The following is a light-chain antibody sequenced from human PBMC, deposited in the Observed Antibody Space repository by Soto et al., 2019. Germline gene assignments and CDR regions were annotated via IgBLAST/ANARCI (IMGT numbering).Light chain of an antibody. Sequence: QSVLTQPRSVSGSPGQSVTISCTGTGRDVGGYYYVSWYQQHPGKAPKVIIYDVSQRPSGVPDRFSGSKSAYTASLTISGLQAEDEADYYCCSYGGTYTYVFGTGTKLTVL. CDR1: GRDVGGYYY. V-gene: IGLV2-11*01. J-gene: IGLJ1*01. CDR3: CSYGGTYTYV. CDR2: DVS.